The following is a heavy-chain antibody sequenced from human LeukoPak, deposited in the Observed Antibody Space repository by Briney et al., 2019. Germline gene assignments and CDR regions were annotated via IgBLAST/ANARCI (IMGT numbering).Heavy chain of an antibody. CDR2: ISGSGGST. V-gene: IGHV3-23*01. CDR1: GFTFSSYA. J-gene: IGHJ6*03. CDR3: AKYWGAYGDYRGRYMDV. Sequence: PGGSLRLSCAASGFTFSSYAMSWVRQAPGKGLEWVSAISGSGGSTYYADSVKGRFTISRDNSKNTLYLQMNSLRAEDTAVYYCAKYWGAYGDYRGRYMDVWGKGTTVTVS. D-gene: IGHD4-17*01.